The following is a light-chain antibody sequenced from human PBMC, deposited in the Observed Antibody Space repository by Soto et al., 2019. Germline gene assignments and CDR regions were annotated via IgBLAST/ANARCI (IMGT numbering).Light chain of an antibody. Sequence: EVGMTQSPATLSVSPGERATLSCRASQSVSSNLAWYQQKPGQAPRLLIYGASTRATGIPARFSGSGSGTEFTLTISSLQSGDFAVYYCQQYHNWPLTFGGGTEVEIK. V-gene: IGKV3-15*01. CDR1: QSVSSN. CDR3: QQYHNWPLT. J-gene: IGKJ4*01. CDR2: GAS.